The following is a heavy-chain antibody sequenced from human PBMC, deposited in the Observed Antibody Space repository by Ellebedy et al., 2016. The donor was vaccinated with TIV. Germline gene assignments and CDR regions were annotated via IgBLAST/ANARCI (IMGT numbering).Heavy chain of an antibody. D-gene: IGHD3/OR15-3a*01. CDR3: ARNGIAMTFGPQYDF. CDR1: GFTFDDYG. J-gene: IGHJ1*01. Sequence: GESLKISCSASGFTFDDYGMSWVRQAPGKGLEWVSNIKGNGDSIGYADSVKGRFTISRDYAKNSLYLQMTGLTAEDTAHYYCARNGIAMTFGPQYDFWGQGTLVTVSS. CDR2: IKGNGDSI. V-gene: IGHV3-20*04.